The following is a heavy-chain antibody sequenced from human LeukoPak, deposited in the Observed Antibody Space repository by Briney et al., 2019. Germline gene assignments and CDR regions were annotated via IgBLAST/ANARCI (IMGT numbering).Heavy chain of an antibody. J-gene: IGHJ4*02. V-gene: IGHV3-30*18. CDR1: GFTFSSYG. CDR3: AKGYYYGSGSYDY. CDR2: ISYDGSNK. Sequence: GGSLRLSCAASGFTFSSYGMHWVRQAPGKGLEWVAVISYDGSNKYYADSVKGRSTISRDNSKNTLYLQMNSLRAEDTAVYYCAKGYYYGSGSYDYWGQGTLVTVSS. D-gene: IGHD3-10*01.